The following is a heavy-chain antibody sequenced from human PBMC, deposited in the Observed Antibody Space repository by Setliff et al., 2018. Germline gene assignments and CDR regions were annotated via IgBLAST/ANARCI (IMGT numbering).Heavy chain of an antibody. CDR2: VDPEDGET. Sequence: GASVKVSCKASGYTFTDYYMHWVQQAPGKGLEWMGRVDPEDGETISAEKFQGRVTITADTSTSTVYMDMSSLRSEDTAVYYCARDVFPYHYEGASDIWGQGTMVTVSS. V-gene: IGHV1-69-2*01. J-gene: IGHJ3*02. CDR1: GYTFTDYY. D-gene: IGHD3-22*01. CDR3: ARDVFPYHYEGASDI.